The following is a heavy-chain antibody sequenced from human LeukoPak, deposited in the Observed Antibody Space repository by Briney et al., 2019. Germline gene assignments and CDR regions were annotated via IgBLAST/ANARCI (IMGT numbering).Heavy chain of an antibody. CDR1: GGSISSYY. CDR2: IYYSGTT. Sequence: SETLSLTCTVSGGSISSYYWSWIRQPPGKGLEWIGYIYYSGTTNYNPSLKSRVTILVDTSKNQFSLKVSSVTAADTAVYYCVRDRYGGNSGEFDYWGQGTLVTVSS. CDR3: VRDRYGGNSGEFDY. V-gene: IGHV4-59*01. D-gene: IGHD4-23*01. J-gene: IGHJ4*02.